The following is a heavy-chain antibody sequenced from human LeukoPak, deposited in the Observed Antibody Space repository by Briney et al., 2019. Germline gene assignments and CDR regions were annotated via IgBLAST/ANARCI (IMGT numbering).Heavy chain of an antibody. D-gene: IGHD2-2*01. Sequence: SETLSLTCTVSGGSLSSGDYYWSWIRQPPGKGLEWIGYIYYSGNTYYNPSLKSRVTISVDTSKNQFSLKLSSVTAADTAVYYCARERYYCSTTLCSPDWFDPWGQGTLVTVSS. J-gene: IGHJ5*02. CDR3: ARERYYCSTTLCSPDWFDP. CDR1: GGSLSSGDYY. V-gene: IGHV4-30-4*01. CDR2: IYYSGNT.